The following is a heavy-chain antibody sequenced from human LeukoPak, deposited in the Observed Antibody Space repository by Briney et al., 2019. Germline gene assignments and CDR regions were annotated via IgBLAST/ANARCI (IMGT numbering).Heavy chain of an antibody. CDR2: IIPIFGTA. D-gene: IGHD3-3*01. J-gene: IGHJ6*03. Sequence: ASVKVSCKASGGTFSSYAISWVRQAPGQGLEWMGGIIPIFGTANYAQKFQGRVTITTDESTSTAYMELSSLRSEDTAVYYCASHQAKYYDFWSGTNYYYYYYMDVWGKGTTVTVSS. CDR1: GGTFSSYA. V-gene: IGHV1-69*05. CDR3: ASHQAKYYDFWSGTNYYYYYYMDV.